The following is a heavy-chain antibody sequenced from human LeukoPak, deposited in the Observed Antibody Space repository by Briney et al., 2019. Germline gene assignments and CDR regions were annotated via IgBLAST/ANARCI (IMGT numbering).Heavy chain of an antibody. J-gene: IGHJ4*02. CDR2: IYYSGST. D-gene: IGHD3-10*01. CDR3: ARDYMVRGVIDY. Sequence: SETLSLTCTVSGGSISITTYYWGWIRQPPGKGLEWTGNIYYSGSTYYNPSLKSRVTISVDTSKNQFSLKLSSVTAADTAVYYCARDYMVRGVIDYWGQGTLVTVSS. CDR1: GGSISITTYY. V-gene: IGHV4-39*07.